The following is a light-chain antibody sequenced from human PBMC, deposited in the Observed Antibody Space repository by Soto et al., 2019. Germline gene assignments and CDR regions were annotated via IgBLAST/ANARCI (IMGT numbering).Light chain of an antibody. CDR1: QGIGGS. Sequence: DIQMTQSPYFLSASVGDTVTLTCRASQGIGGSLAWYQHKPGEVPKLLIYGASTLFSGVPSRFSGGGSGTVFSLTISSLQPEDLATYYCQTYNTALYTFGPGTKV. J-gene: IGKJ2*01. V-gene: IGKV1-27*01. CDR3: QTYNTALYT. CDR2: GAS.